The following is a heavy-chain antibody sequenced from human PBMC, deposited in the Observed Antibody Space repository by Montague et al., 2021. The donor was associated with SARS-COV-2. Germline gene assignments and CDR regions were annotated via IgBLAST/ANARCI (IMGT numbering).Heavy chain of an antibody. D-gene: IGHD3-3*01. CDR2: INDSGST. V-gene: IGHV4-34*01. CDR3: VRGRAARSITIFGVVNPAIRYYYYMDV. Sequence: SETLSLTCAVYGGSFSGYYWSWIRQPPGKGLEWIGEINDSGSTYYNPSLKSRVTISVDTSKNQFSLKLSSVTAADTAVYYCVRGRAARSITIFGVVNPAIRYYYYMDVWGKGTTVTVSS. J-gene: IGHJ6*03. CDR1: GGSFSGYY.